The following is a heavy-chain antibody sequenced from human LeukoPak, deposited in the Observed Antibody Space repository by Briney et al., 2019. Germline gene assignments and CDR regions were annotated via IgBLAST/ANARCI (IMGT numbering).Heavy chain of an antibody. CDR2: IRFDGSDY. CDR1: GFTFSSYG. Sequence: PGGSLRLSCAASGFTFSSYGMHWVRQAPGKGLEWVAFIRFDGSDYYYVDSVKGRFTISRDNSKNSLYLQMNSLRAEDTAVYYCARDSSGYYSPTGLFDYWGQGTLVTVSS. D-gene: IGHD3-22*01. J-gene: IGHJ4*02. V-gene: IGHV3-30*02. CDR3: ARDSSGYYSPTGLFDY.